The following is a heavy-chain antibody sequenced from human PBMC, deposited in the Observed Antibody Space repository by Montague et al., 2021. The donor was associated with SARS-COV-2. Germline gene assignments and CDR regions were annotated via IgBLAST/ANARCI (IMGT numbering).Heavy chain of an antibody. CDR1: GGSFSDYY. CDR2: INHRGNT. Sequence: SETLSLTCAVYGGSFSDYYWSWVRRPPGKGLELIGDINHRGNTXVXPXXXXRVTISVDTSKNQFSLKLTSVTAADSAVYYCARGQSGSYSGGWVPVALFDFYHYMDIWGRGTRSPSR. V-gene: IGHV4-34*01. CDR3: ARGQSGSYSGGWVPVALFDFYHYMDI. D-gene: IGHD6-25*01. J-gene: IGHJ6*03.